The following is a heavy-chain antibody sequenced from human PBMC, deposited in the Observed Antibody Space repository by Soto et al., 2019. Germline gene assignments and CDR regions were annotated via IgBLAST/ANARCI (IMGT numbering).Heavy chain of an antibody. V-gene: IGHV3-23*01. CDR1: GFTFSSYA. J-gene: IGHJ4*02. CDR2: ISGSGGST. Sequence: EVQLLESGGGLVQPGGSLRLSCAASGFTFSSYAMSWVRQAPGKGLEWVSAISGSGGSTYYADSVKGRFTISRDNSKNTMYLQMNSLRAEDTAVYYCAKDFEQQLVPFDYWGQGTLVTVSS. CDR3: AKDFEQQLVPFDY. D-gene: IGHD6-13*01.